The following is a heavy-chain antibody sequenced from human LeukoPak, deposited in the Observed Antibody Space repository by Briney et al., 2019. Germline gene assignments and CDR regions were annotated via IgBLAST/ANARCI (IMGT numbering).Heavy chain of an antibody. D-gene: IGHD5-24*01. CDR1: GFTFYDYA. CDR3: AKVPDGYPNWYFDL. V-gene: IGHV3-9*01. J-gene: IGHJ2*01. CDR2: ISWNSGSI. Sequence: PGGSLRLSCAASGFTFYDYAMHWVRHAPGKGLEWVSGISWNSGSIGYADSVKGRFTISRDNAKNSLYLQMDGLRAEDTALYYCAKVPDGYPNWYFDLWGRGTLVTVSS.